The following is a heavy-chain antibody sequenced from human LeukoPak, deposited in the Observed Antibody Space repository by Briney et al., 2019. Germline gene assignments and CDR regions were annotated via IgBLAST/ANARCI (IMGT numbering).Heavy chain of an antibody. CDR2: IYYSGST. CDR1: GGSFSSYY. D-gene: IGHD2-21*02. V-gene: IGHV4-59*06. J-gene: IGHJ5*02. Sequence: PSETLSLTCAVYGGSFSSYYWSWIRQHPGKGLECIGYIYYSGSTYYTPSLKSRITMSLDTSKNHFSLKLSSVTAADTAMYYCARLVVVTAEGHWFDPWGQGTLVTVSS. CDR3: ARLVVVTAEGHWFDP.